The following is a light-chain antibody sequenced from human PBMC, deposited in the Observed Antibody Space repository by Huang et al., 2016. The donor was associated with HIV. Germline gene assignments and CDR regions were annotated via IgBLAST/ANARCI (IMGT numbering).Light chain of an antibody. CDR1: QSISSN. J-gene: IGKJ2*01. CDR3: QQYNNRYT. V-gene: IGKV3-15*01. Sequence: IVMTQSPATLSVSPGERATLSCRASQSISSNLAWYQQKSGQAPRLLIYGDSTRATGIPARFSGSGSGTEFTLTISSLQSEDFAVYYCQQYNNRYTFGQGTKLEIK. CDR2: GDS.